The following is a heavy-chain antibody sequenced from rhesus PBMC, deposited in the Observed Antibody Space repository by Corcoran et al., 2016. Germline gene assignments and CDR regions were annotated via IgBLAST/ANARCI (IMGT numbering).Heavy chain of an antibody. D-gene: IGHD5-12*01. CDR3: ARAPKGEWIQLQPFFDY. CDR2: ISGISGST. V-gene: IGHV4-165*01. J-gene: IGHJ4*01. Sequence: QVQLQESGPGLVKPSETLSLTCAVSGGSFSGYYWGWIRQPPGKGLEWIGYISGISGSTDYNPSLKSRVTISTDTAKNQFSLKLSSVTAADTAVYYCARAPKGEWIQLQPFFDYWGQGVLVTVSS. CDR1: GGSFSGYY.